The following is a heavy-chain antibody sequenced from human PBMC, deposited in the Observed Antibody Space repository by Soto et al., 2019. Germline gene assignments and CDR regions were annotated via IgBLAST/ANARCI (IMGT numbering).Heavy chain of an antibody. CDR2: ISAYNGNT. D-gene: IGHD3-22*01. CDR1: GNTFTSYG. J-gene: IGHJ4*02. Sequence: ASVKVSCKASGNTFTSYGISWVRQAPGQGLEWMGWISAYNGNTKYEPKLQGRITMTTDSSTSTAYMELRSLRSDDTAVYYCAIQSYYYDSSGYLGLDYWGQGTLVTVSS. CDR3: AIQSYYYDSSGYLGLDY. V-gene: IGHV1-18*01.